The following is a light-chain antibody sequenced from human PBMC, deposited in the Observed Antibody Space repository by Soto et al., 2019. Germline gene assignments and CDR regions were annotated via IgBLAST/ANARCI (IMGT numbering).Light chain of an antibody. Sequence: QSALTQPPSASGSPGQSVTISCTGTSSDVGAYNYVSWYQQHPGKAPKLIIYEVTKRPSGVPDRFSGSKSGNTASLTVSGLQAEDEADYHCSAYAGSSNLVFGGGTKLTVL. CDR3: SAYAGSSNLV. V-gene: IGLV2-8*01. J-gene: IGLJ2*01. CDR1: SSDVGAYNY. CDR2: EVT.